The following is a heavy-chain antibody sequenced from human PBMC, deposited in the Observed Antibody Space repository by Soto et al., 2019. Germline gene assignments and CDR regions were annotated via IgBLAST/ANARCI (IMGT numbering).Heavy chain of an antibody. CDR2: ISDDGTKK. V-gene: IGHV3-30-3*01. Sequence: QVQLVESGGGVVHPGRSLRLSCAGSGFTFSSYAFHWVRQAPGKGLEWVAVISDDGTKKYYADSVKGRFIISRHNYKDTLYLERNSLRIEDTAVYYCARDTWARRTYYYDTSGTSWGQVTRVTVSS. CDR1: GFTFSSYA. J-gene: IGHJ5*02. D-gene: IGHD3-22*01. CDR3: ARDTWARRTYYYDTSGTS.